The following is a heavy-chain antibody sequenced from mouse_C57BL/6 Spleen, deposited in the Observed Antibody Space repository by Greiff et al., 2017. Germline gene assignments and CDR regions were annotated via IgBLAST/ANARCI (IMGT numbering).Heavy chain of an antibody. D-gene: IGHD2-5*01. V-gene: IGHV1-7*01. J-gene: IGHJ1*03. CDR2: INPSSGYT. CDR1: GYTFTSYW. Sequence: QVQLKESGAELAKPGASVKLSCKASGYTFTSYWMHWVKQRPGQGLEWIGYINPSSGYTKYNQKFKDKATLTADKSSSTAYMQLSSLTYEDSAVYYCARGGDSNYWYFDVWGTGTTVTVSS. CDR3: ARGGDSNYWYFDV.